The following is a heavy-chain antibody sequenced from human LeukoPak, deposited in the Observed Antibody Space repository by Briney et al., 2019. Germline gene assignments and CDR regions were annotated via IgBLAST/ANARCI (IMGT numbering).Heavy chain of an antibody. Sequence: PSETLSLTCTVSGGSISSYYWSWIRQPPGKGLEWIGHIYSSGNTNYNPSLKSRVTISVDTSKNHFSLKLSSVTAADTAVYYCARQGRVLLYGMDVWGQGTTVTVSS. CDR1: GGSISSYY. CDR2: IYSSGNT. D-gene: IGHD3-10*01. J-gene: IGHJ6*02. V-gene: IGHV4-59*08. CDR3: ARQGRVLLYGMDV.